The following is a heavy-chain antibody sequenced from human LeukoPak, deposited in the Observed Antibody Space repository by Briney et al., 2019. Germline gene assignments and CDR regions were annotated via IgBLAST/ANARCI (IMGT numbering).Heavy chain of an antibody. J-gene: IGHJ4*02. CDR1: GGSISSGGYY. V-gene: IGHV4-31*03. D-gene: IGHD6-25*01. CDR2: IYYSGST. CDR3: ARKSGRTATGAIDY. Sequence: SQTLSPTCTVSGGSISSGGYYWSWIRQHPGKGLEWIGYIYYSGSTYYNPSLKSRVTISVDTSKNQFSLKLSSVTAADTAVYYCARKSGRTATGAIDYWGQGTLVTVSS.